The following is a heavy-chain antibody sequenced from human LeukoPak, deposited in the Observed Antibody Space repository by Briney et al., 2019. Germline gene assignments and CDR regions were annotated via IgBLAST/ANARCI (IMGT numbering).Heavy chain of an antibody. V-gene: IGHV4-61*01. Sequence: SETLSLTCTVSGGSVSSGSYYWSWIRQPPGKGLEWIGNIYYTGSTNYNPSLKSRVTMLVDTSMNQFSLKLSSVTAADTAVYHCAREPIGLYYFDYWGQGTLVTVSS. D-gene: IGHD2-15*01. J-gene: IGHJ4*02. CDR1: GGSVSSGSYY. CDR3: AREPIGLYYFDY. CDR2: IYYTGST.